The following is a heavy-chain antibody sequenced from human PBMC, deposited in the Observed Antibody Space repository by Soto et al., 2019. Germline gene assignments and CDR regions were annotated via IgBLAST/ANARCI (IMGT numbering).Heavy chain of an antibody. CDR3: ARYRYSSSSRGGWFDP. D-gene: IGHD6-6*01. J-gene: IGHJ5*02. V-gene: IGHV4-59*01. CDR1: GGSISSYY. CDR2: IYYSGST. Sequence: QVQLQESGPGLVKPSETLSLTCTVSGGSISSYYWSWIRQPPGKGLEWIGYIYYSGSTNYNPSLKSRVTISVDTSKNQFPLKLSSVTAADTAVYYCARYRYSSSSRGGWFDPWGQGTLVTVSS.